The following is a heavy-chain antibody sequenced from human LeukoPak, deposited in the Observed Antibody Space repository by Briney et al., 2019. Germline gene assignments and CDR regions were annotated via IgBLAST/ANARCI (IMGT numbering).Heavy chain of an antibody. D-gene: IGHD3-22*01. CDR3: TTHYYDSSGYLGSQLR. CDR1: GFTFSNAW. J-gene: IGHJ4*02. CDR2: IKSKTDGGTT. V-gene: IGHV3-15*01. Sequence: PGGSLRLSCAASGFTFSNAWMSWVRQAPGKGLEWVGRIKSKTDGGTTDYAAPVKGRFTISRDDSKNTLYLQMNSLKTEDTAVYYCTTHYYDSSGYLGSQLRWGQGTLVTVSS.